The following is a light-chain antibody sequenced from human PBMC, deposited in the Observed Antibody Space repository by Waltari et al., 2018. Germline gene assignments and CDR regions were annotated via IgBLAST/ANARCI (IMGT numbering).Light chain of an antibody. Sequence: EIVMTQSPATLSVSPGERATLSCRASQSVSSNLAWYQQQPCQAPRLLIHGASTRATGIPARFSGSGSGTEFTLTISSLQSEDFAVYYCQQYNNWPPLSFGGGTKVEIK. V-gene: IGKV3-15*01. CDR2: GAS. J-gene: IGKJ4*01. CDR1: QSVSSN. CDR3: QQYNNWPPLS.